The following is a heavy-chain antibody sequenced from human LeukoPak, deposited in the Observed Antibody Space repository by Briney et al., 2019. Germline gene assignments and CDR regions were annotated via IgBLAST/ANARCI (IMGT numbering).Heavy chain of an antibody. CDR2: IYYSGST. J-gene: IGHJ4*02. CDR3: ARDQRRDYFDY. V-gene: IGHV4-59*01. CDR1: GGSISSYY. D-gene: IGHD5-24*01. Sequence: SETLSLTCTVSGGSISSYYWSWLRQPPGKGLERIGYIYYSGSTNYNPSLKSRVTISVDTSKNQFSLKLSSVTAADTAVYYCARDQRRDYFDYWGQGTLVTVSS.